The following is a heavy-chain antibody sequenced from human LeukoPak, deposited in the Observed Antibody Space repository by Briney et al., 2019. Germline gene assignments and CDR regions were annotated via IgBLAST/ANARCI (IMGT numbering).Heavy chain of an antibody. Sequence: GGSPRLSCAASGFTFSSYAMHWVRQAPGKGLEYVSAISSNGGSTYYANSVKGRFTISRDNSKNTLYLQMGSLRAEDMAVYYCARGGWAYGYFDLWGRGTLVTVSS. D-gene: IGHD6-19*01. CDR2: ISSNGGST. CDR1: GFTFSSYA. V-gene: IGHV3-64*01. J-gene: IGHJ2*01. CDR3: ARGGWAYGYFDL.